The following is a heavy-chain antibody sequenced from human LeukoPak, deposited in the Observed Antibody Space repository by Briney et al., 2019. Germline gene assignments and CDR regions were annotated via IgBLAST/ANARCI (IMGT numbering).Heavy chain of an antibody. CDR3: ARDPWVDGSGWGWAFDI. Sequence: SETLSLTRIDSRGSISSDYWSWIRQHPGKGLEWIGRIYASGSTNYNPSLTSRVTTPVHTTKNQFSLKLRSVHAADTAVYCCARDPWVDGSGWGWAFDIWGQGKMVTVSS. CDR1: RGSISSDY. J-gene: IGHJ3*02. D-gene: IGHD6-19*01. CDR2: IYASGST. V-gene: IGHV4-4*07.